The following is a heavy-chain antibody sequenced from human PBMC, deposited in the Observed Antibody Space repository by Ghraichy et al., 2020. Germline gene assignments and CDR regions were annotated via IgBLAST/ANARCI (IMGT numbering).Heavy chain of an antibody. CDR1: GGTLSSNA. CDR3: ARGVPRKSSTYFPTDHFDY. D-gene: IGHD2-2*01. CDR2: ITPIFGTA. V-gene: IGHV1-69*05. J-gene: IGHJ4*02. Sequence: SVKVSCKASGGTLSSNAISWVRQAPGQGLEWMGGITPIFGTANYAQKFQGRISITTDESTSTAYMELSSLRSVDTAVYYCARGVPRKSSTYFPTDHFDYWGQGTLVTVSS.